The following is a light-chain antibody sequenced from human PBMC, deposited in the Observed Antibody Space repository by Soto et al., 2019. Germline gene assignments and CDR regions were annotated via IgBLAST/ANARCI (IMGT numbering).Light chain of an antibody. CDR3: MQALQTPFT. V-gene: IGKV2-28*01. J-gene: IGKJ4*01. CDR1: QSLLHSNGYNY. CDR2: LGS. Sequence: DIVMTQSPLSLPVTPGEPASISCRSSQSLLHSNGYNYLDWYLQKPVQSPQLLIYLGSNRASGVPDRLSGSGSGTDFTLKISRGEAEDVGVYYCMQALQTPFTFGGGTKVEIK.